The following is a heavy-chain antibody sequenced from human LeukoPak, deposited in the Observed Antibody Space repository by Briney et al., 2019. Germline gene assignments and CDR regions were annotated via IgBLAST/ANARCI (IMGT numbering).Heavy chain of an antibody. D-gene: IGHD1-26*01. V-gene: IGHV3-23*01. Sequence: PGGSLRLSCAASGFTFSSYVMSWVRQAPGKGLEWVSAISGSGGSTYYADSVKGRFTVSRDNSKNTLYLQMNSLRAEDTAVYYCARGGSGYFDYWGQGTLVTVSS. CDR1: GFTFSSYV. J-gene: IGHJ4*02. CDR2: ISGSGGST. CDR3: ARGGSGYFDY.